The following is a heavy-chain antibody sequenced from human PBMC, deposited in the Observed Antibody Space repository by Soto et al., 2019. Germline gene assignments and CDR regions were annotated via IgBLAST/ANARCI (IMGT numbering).Heavy chain of an antibody. CDR3: AREYWSDGSCYSISLDS. D-gene: IGHD2-15*01. CDR2: ISYDGS. V-gene: IGHV3-30-3*01. CDR1: GFTFSSYA. Sequence: QVQLVESGGGVVQPGRSLRLSCAASGFTFSSYAMHWVRQAPGKGLEWVAVISYDGSNADSVKGRFTLSRDNSKNTLYLQMNGVRAEDTAVYYCAREYWSDGSCYSISLDSWGQGTLVTVSS. J-gene: IGHJ4*02.